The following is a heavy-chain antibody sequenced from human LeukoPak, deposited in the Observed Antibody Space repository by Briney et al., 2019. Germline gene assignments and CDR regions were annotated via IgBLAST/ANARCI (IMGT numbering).Heavy chain of an antibody. Sequence: GGSLRLSCAASGFTFSSYAMHWVRQAPGKGLEWVAVISYDGSNKYYADSVKGRFTISRDNAKNTLYLQMNSLRAEDTAVYYCARDRLRFPNWFDPWGQGTLVTVSS. CDR3: ARDRLRFPNWFDP. D-gene: IGHD3-3*01. CDR1: GFTFSSYA. V-gene: IGHV3-30-3*01. J-gene: IGHJ5*02. CDR2: ISYDGSNK.